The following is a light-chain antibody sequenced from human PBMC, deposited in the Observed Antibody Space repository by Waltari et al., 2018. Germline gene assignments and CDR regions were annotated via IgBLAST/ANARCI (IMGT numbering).Light chain of an antibody. CDR3: ATWDNGLNGVV. Sequence: QSVLTQPPSASGTPGQRITVSCSGSRSNLGSNTVNWYQQLPGTAPKLLIYKNNRRTSGVPDRFSGSKSGTSASLAISGLQSEDEADYFCATWDNGLNGVVFGGGSKVTVL. CDR1: RSNLGSNT. J-gene: IGLJ2*01. CDR2: KNN. V-gene: IGLV1-44*01.